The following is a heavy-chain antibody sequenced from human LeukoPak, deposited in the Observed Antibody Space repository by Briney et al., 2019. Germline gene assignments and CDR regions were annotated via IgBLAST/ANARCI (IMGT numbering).Heavy chain of an antibody. Sequence: GGSLRLSCAGSGFTFSSYWMHWVRQAPGKGLVWVSRIDTDGSRTSYADSVKGRFTISRDNAKNRLYLQMNSLRGEDTAVYYCARMVGASTSWFDPWGQGTLVTVPS. CDR1: GFTFSSYW. V-gene: IGHV3-74*01. J-gene: IGHJ5*02. CDR3: ARMVGASTSWFDP. CDR2: IDTDGSRT. D-gene: IGHD1-26*01.